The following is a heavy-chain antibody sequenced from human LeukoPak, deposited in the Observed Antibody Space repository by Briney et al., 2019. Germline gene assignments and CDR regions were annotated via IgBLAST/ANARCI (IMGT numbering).Heavy chain of an antibody. J-gene: IGHJ4*02. V-gene: IGHV3-7*01. CDR3: ARVGAWELQRVFDY. D-gene: IGHD6-25*01. CDR1: GLTFVSYW. Sequence: GGSLRLSCEASGLTFVSYWMTWVRQVPGKGLEWVANIKQGGSESYYVDSVKGRFTISRDNAKNSVYLQMDSLRVEDTAVYYCARVGAWELQRVFDYWGQGTLVTVSS. CDR2: IKQGGSES.